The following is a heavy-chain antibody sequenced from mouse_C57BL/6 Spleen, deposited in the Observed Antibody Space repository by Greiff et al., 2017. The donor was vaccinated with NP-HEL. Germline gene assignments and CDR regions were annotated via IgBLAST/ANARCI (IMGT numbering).Heavy chain of an antibody. V-gene: IGHV5-17*01. J-gene: IGHJ4*01. Sequence: EVKLVESGGGLVKPGGSLKLSCAASGFTFSDYGMHWVRQAPEKGLEWVAYISSGSSTIYYADTVKGRFIISRANAKNTLFLQMTSLRSEDTAMYYCARGGAQAFMDYWGQGTSVTVSS. CDR3: ARGGAQAFMDY. CDR1: GFTFSDYG. D-gene: IGHD3-2*02. CDR2: ISSGSSTI.